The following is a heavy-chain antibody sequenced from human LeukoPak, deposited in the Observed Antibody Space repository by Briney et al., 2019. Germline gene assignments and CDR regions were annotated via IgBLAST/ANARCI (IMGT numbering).Heavy chain of an antibody. CDR3: TRLKAGTSSFL. V-gene: IGHV3-15*01. D-gene: IGHD2-2*01. Sequence: GGSLRLSCAASGLTFMNAWKSWVRQAPGKGLEWVGRNKSKTDGWTADYAAPVQGRFTSSRDHSQHTLYLQFSSLKTEDTFVYYCTRLKAGTSSFLRGQGTLVTVSS. J-gene: IGHJ4*02. CDR2: NKSKTDGWTA. CDR1: GLTFMNAW.